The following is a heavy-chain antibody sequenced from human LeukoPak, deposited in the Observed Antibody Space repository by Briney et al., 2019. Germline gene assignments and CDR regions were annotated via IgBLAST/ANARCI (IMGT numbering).Heavy chain of an antibody. V-gene: IGHV4-4*02. D-gene: IGHD6-13*01. CDR1: GGSISSSNW. Sequence: SETLSLTCAVSGGSISSSNWWSWVRQPPGKGLEWIGEIYHSGSTNYNPSLKSRVTISVDKSKNQFSLKLSSVTAADTAVYYCARDPGYSSSWLAYWGQGTLVTVSS. CDR2: IYHSGST. J-gene: IGHJ4*02. CDR3: ARDPGYSSSWLAY.